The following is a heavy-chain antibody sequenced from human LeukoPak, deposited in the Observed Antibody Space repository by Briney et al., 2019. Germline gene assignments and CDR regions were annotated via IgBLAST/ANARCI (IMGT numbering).Heavy chain of an antibody. Sequence: GGSLRLSCAASGFTFSNFAMNWVHQAPGKGLEWVSVVTGDSGTTHYADSVKGRFTISRGNSKNMAYLQMNSLRAEDTAIYYCAKGWSGYFRSPFDLWGRGTMVTVSA. CDR2: VTGDSGTT. J-gene: IGHJ3*01. V-gene: IGHV3-23*01. CDR1: GFTFSNFA. CDR3: AKGWSGYFRSPFDL. D-gene: IGHD3-3*01.